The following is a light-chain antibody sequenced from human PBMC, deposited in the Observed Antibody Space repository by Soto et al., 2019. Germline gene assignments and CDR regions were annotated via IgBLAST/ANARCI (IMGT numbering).Light chain of an antibody. J-gene: IGLJ2*01. CDR2: NDN. V-gene: IGLV1-44*01. CDR1: SSNIGSNT. CDR3: AAWDDSLTAVI. Sequence: QSMLPQPPSASGTPGQRVTISCSGSSSNIGSNTVNWYQQLPGTAPKLLIYNDNQRPSGVPDRFSGPKSGTSASLAISGLQSEDEADYYCAAWDDSLTAVIFGGGTKLTVL.